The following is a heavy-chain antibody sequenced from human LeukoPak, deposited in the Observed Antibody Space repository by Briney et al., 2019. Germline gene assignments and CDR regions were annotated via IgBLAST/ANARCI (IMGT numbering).Heavy chain of an antibody. CDR1: GGSISSYY. V-gene: IGHV4-59*01. J-gene: IGHJ4*02. CDR3: AREGWYSGGWYFDY. CDR2: IYYSGST. Sequence: SETLSLTCTVSGGSISSYYWSWIRQPPGKGLEWIGYIYYSGSTNYNPSLKSRVTISVDTSKNQFSLKLSSVTAADTAVYYCAREGWYSGGWYFDYWGQGTLVTVSS. D-gene: IGHD6-19*01.